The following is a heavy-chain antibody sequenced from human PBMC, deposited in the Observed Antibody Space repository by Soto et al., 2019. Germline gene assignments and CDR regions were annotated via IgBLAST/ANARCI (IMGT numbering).Heavy chain of an antibody. Sequence: AAVKVSCKVSGYTLTELSMHWVRQAPGKGLEWMGGFDPEDGETIYAQKFQGRVTMTEDTSTDTAYMELSSLRSEDTAVYYCATWSRNPYYYYYGMDVWGQGTTVTVSS. V-gene: IGHV1-24*01. CDR2: FDPEDGET. J-gene: IGHJ6*02. CDR1: GYTLTELS. CDR3: ATWSRNPYYYYYGMDV. D-gene: IGHD1-1*01.